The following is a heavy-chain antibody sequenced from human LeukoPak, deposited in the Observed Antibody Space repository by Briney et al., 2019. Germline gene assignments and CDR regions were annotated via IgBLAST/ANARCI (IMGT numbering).Heavy chain of an antibody. CDR3: ARDRYYYGSGSYSYFDY. CDR2: IYYSGST. V-gene: IGHV4-59*01. Sequence: SETLSLTCTVSGGSISSYYWSWIRQPPGKGLEWIGYIYYSGSTNYNPSLKSRVTISVDTSKNQFSLKLSSVTAADTAVYYCARDRYYYGSGSYSYFDYWGQGTLVTVSS. J-gene: IGHJ4*02. D-gene: IGHD3-10*01. CDR1: GGSISSYY.